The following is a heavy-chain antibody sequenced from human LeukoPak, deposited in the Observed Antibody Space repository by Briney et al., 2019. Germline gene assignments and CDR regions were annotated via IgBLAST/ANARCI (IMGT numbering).Heavy chain of an antibody. J-gene: IGHJ4*02. CDR3: ATGAPRHYYDSSGLSD. CDR1: GYTLTELS. D-gene: IGHD3-22*01. CDR2: FDPEDGET. V-gene: IGHV1-24*01. Sequence: ASVKVSCKVSGYTLTELSMHWLRQAPGKGLEWMGGFDPEDGETIYAQKFQGRVTMTEDTSTDTAYMELSSLRSEDTAVYYCATGAPRHYYDSSGLSDWGQGTLVTVSS.